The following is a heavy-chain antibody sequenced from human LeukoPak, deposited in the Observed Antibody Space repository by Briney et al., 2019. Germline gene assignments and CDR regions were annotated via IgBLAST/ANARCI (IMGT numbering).Heavy chain of an antibody. CDR3: ATRPHYYDSSGYYGDAFDI. D-gene: IGHD3-22*01. V-gene: IGHV1-2*02. Sequence: ASVKASCKASGYTFTGYYMHWVRQAPGQGLEWMGWINPNSGGTNYAQKFQGRVTMTRDTSISTAYMELSRLRSDDTAVYYCATRPHYYDSSGYYGDAFDIWGQGTMVTVSS. CDR2: INPNSGGT. CDR1: GYTFTGYY. J-gene: IGHJ3*02.